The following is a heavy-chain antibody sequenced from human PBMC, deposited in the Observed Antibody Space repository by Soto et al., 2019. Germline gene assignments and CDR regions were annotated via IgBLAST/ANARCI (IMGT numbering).Heavy chain of an antibody. D-gene: IGHD1-1*01. V-gene: IGHV1-69*13. CDR1: GGTFSSYA. J-gene: IGHJ4*02. Sequence: SVKVSCKASGGTFSSYAISWVRQAPGQGLEWMGGIIPIFGTANYAQKFQGRVTITADESTSTAYMELSSLRSEDTAVYYCARVGLQPKEGIDYWGQGTLVTVSS. CDR3: ARVGLQPKEGIDY. CDR2: IIPIFGTA.